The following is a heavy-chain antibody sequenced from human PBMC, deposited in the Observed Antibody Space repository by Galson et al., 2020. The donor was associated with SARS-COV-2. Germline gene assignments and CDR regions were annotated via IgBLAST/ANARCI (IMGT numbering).Heavy chain of an antibody. V-gene: IGHV3-23*01. Sequence: GESLKISCAASGFPFSSYDMRWVLQAPGKGLEWVSSVNGTCDSAPYADSVEGRFIVSRDNSENMVYLQMNSLRAEDPAVYYCAKNYGSGSYYYYYGMDVWGQGTTVTVSS. D-gene: IGHD3-10*01. J-gene: IGHJ6*02. CDR2: VNGTCDSA. CDR1: GFPFSSYD. CDR3: AKNYGSGSYYYYYGMDV.